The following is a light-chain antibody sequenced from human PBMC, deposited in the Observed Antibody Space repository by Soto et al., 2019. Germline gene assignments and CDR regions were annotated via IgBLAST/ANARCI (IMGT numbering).Light chain of an antibody. Sequence: EIVLTQSPAALSLSPGERATLSCRASQSVSSSNLAWYQQKPGQAPRLLIYGASSRATGIPDRFSGSGSGTDFTLTISRLEPEDFAVYYCQQYGSSPPWTFGQGTKVDIK. CDR1: QSVSSSN. J-gene: IGKJ1*01. CDR3: QQYGSSPPWT. V-gene: IGKV3-20*01. CDR2: GAS.